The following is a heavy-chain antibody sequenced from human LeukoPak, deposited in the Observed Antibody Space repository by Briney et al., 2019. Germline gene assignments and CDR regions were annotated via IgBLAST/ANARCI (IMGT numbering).Heavy chain of an antibody. J-gene: IGHJ6*02. CDR3: ARSLSSTGYYYYGMDV. D-gene: IGHD6-13*01. V-gene: IGHV4-59*08. CDR2: IYYTGTT. CDR1: GGSISTHY. Sequence: SETLSLTCSVSGGSISTHYWSWIRQPPGKGLEWIGYIYYTGTTDYNPSLKSRVTISLDTSKDQFSLKLSSVTAADTAVYYCARSLSSTGYYYYGMDVWGQGTTVTVSS.